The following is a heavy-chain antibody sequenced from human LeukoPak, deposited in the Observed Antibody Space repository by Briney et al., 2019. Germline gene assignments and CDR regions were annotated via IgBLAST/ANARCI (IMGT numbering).Heavy chain of an antibody. V-gene: IGHV1-18*04. Sequence: GASVKVSCKASGYTFTSYGISWVRQAPGQGLEWMGWISAYNGNTNYAQKLQGRVTMTTDTSTSTAYMELRSLRSDDTAVYYCAREPQQMLVVPGVYFDYWGQGTLVTVSS. CDR3: AREPQQMLVVPGVYFDY. D-gene: IGHD2-2*01. CDR1: GYTFTSYG. CDR2: ISAYNGNT. J-gene: IGHJ4*02.